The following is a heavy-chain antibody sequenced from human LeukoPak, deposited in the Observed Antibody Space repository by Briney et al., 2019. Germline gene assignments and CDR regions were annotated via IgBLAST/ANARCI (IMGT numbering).Heavy chain of an antibody. D-gene: IGHD1-26*01. V-gene: IGHV1-69*05. CDR2: IIPIFGTA. J-gene: IGHJ4*02. CDR3: ASSRIVGASNFDY. Sequence: SVKVSCKASGGTFSGYAISWVRQAPGQGLEWMGRIIPIFGTANYAQKFQGRVTITTDESTSTAYMELSSLRSEDTAVYYCASSRIVGASNFDYWGQGTLVTVSS. CDR1: GGTFSGYA.